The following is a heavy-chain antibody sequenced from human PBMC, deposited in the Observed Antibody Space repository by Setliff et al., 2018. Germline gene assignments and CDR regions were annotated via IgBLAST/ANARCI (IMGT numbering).Heavy chain of an antibody. D-gene: IGHD3-22*01. Sequence: RASVKVSCKASGYTFTSYYMHWVRQAPGQGLEWMGIINPSGGSTSYAQKFQGRVTMTRDTSTSTVYMELSSLRSEDTAVYYCARDITMIVVVITTFGGMDVWGQGTTVTVSS. CDR1: GYTFTSYY. V-gene: IGHV1-46*01. J-gene: IGHJ6*02. CDR3: ARDITMIVVVITTFGGMDV. CDR2: INPSGGST.